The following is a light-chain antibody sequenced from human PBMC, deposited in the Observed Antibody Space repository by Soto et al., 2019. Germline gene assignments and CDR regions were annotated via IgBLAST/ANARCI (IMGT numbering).Light chain of an antibody. CDR3: LQRASCRS. CDR1: QDVSIS. J-gene: IGKJ2*01. Sequence: MLTQSPATLSLSPRDIAILSCRASQDVSISLGWYQQKPGQAPGLLIYDASNRATAIPDRLSGSGSGTDLTLTISRLEPEDCAVYYCLQRASCRSFGQGTKLEIK. CDR2: DAS. V-gene: IGKV3D-11*01.